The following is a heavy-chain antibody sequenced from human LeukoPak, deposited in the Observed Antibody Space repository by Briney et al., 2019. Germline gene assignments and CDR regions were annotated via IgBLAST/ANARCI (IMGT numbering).Heavy chain of an antibody. D-gene: IGHD3-10*01. Sequence: ASVKVSCKASGGTFSSYAISWVRQAPGQGLEWMGGIIPIFGTANYAQSLQGRVTMTTDTSTSTVYMEMRSLTSGDTAVYYCARDLDQYNGRFGGFGHDFWGQGTLVTVSS. CDR1: GGTFSSYA. V-gene: IGHV1-69*05. J-gene: IGHJ4*02. CDR2: IIPIFGTA. CDR3: ARDLDQYNGRFGGFGHDF.